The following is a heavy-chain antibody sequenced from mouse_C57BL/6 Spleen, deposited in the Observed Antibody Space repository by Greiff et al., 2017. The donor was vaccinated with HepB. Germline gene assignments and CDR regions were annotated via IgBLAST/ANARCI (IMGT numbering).Heavy chain of an antibody. CDR3: ARESYYGSYYAMDY. J-gene: IGHJ4*01. CDR1: GYSITSGYY. V-gene: IGHV3-6*01. Sequence: VQLQQSGPGLVKPSQSLSLTCSVPGYSITSGYYWNWIRQFPGNKLEWMGYISYDGSNNYNPSLKNRISITRDTSKNQFFLKLNSVTTEDTATYYCARESYYGSYYAMDYWGQGTSVTVSS. CDR2: ISYDGSN. D-gene: IGHD1-1*01.